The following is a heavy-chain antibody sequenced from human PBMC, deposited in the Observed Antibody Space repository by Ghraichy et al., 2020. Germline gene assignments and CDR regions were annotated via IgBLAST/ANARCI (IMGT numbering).Heavy chain of an antibody. Sequence: SETLSLTCTVSGGSISSYYWSWIRQPPGKGLEWIGYVYYSGLTNYNPSLKSRVTISVDMSKNQFSLKLSSVTAADTAVYFCARRGAYFDYWGQGTLVTVSS. D-gene: IGHD3-16*01. CDR2: VYYSGLT. V-gene: IGHV4-59*08. J-gene: IGHJ4*02. CDR1: GGSISSYY. CDR3: ARRGAYFDY.